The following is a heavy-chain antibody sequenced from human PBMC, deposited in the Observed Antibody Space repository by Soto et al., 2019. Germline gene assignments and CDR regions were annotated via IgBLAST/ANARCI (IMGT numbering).Heavy chain of an antibody. V-gene: IGHV1-3*05. Sequence: QVQLVQSGAEEKKPGASVKVSCKASGYTFSSYAMHWVRQAPGQRLEWMGWINAGNGNTKYSQKFQGRVTITRDTSASTAYRELSRLRSEDTAVYYCARGGPPIDYWGQGTLVTVSS. J-gene: IGHJ4*02. CDR2: INAGNGNT. D-gene: IGHD3-10*01. CDR1: GYTFSSYA. CDR3: ARGGPPIDY.